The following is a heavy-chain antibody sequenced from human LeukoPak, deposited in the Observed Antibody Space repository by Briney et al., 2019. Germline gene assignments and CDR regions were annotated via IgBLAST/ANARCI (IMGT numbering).Heavy chain of an antibody. CDR2: IYYSGST. V-gene: IGHV4-39*07. CDR3: ARGGYYGSGNDFRFDP. D-gene: IGHD3-10*01. CDR1: GGSISSSSYY. Sequence: ASETLSLTCSVSGGSISSSSYYWGWIRQPPGKGLEWIGSIYYSGSTYYNPSLKSRVTISVDTSKNQFSLKLSSVTAADTAVYYCARGGYYGSGNDFRFDPWGQGTLVTVSS. J-gene: IGHJ5*02.